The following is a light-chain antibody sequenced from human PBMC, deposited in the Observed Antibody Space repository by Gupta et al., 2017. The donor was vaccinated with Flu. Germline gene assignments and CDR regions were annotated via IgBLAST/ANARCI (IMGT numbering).Light chain of an antibody. Sequence: GDTVAITCQASLDIDTFLNWYQHIPGRAPKVLIFDASNLESGVPSRFSGSRSGTNFTLTINSLLPEDFATYFCQQFHPLPPTFGQGTRLDI. CDR3: QQFHPLPPT. V-gene: IGKV1-33*01. J-gene: IGKJ2*01. CDR2: DAS. CDR1: LDIDTF.